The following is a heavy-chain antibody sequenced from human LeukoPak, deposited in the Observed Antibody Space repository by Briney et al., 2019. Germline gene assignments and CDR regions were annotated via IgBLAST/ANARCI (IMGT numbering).Heavy chain of an antibody. CDR2: ISSSSSTI. J-gene: IGHJ3*02. CDR1: GFTFSTYI. Sequence: GGSLRLSCAASGFTFSTYIMNWVRQAPGKGLEWVSYISSSSSTIYHADSVKGRFTISRDNAKNSLYLQMNSLRAEDTAVYYCARDKPASDAFDIWGQGTMVTVSS. V-gene: IGHV3-48*01. CDR3: ARDKPASDAFDI. D-gene: IGHD2-2*01.